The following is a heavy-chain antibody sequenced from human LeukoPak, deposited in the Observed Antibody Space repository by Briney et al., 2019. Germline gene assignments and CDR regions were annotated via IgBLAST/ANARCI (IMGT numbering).Heavy chain of an antibody. CDR2: IYYSGST. J-gene: IGHJ4*02. CDR3: ARHKSKSFCYGCFDC. V-gene: IGHV4-39*01. CDR1: DGSISSSSYY. D-gene: IGHD5-18*01. Sequence: SETLSLTCTVSDGSISSSSYYWGWIRQPPGKGLEWIGSIYYSGSTYYNPSLKSRVTISVDTSKNQFSLKLSSVTAADTAVYYCARHKSKSFCYGCFDCWGQGTLVTVSS.